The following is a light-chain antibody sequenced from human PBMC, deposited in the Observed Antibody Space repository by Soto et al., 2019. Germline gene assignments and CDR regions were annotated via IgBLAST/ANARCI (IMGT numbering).Light chain of an antibody. CDR1: QSVSSF. V-gene: IGKV3-11*01. CDR3: QQSYITPVT. CDR2: DAS. J-gene: IGKJ1*01. Sequence: EIVLTQSPATLSLSPGKRATLSCRASQSVSSFLAWYQQKPGQAPRLLIYDASNRATGIPARFSGSGSGTDFTLTISSLQPEDFATYYCQQSYITPVTFGQGTKVDIK.